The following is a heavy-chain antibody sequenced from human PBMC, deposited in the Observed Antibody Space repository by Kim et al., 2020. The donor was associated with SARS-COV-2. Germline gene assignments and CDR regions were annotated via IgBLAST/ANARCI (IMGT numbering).Heavy chain of an antibody. CDR2: ISGSGGST. J-gene: IGHJ4*02. Sequence: GGSLRLSCAASGFTFSSYAMSWVRQAPGKGLEWVSAISGSGGSTYYADSVKGRFTISRDNSKNTLYLQMNSLRAEDTAVYYCAKDIGGPYCSGGSCYSVGTRGGLFDYWGQGTLVTVSS. CDR1: GFTFSSYA. CDR3: AKDIGGPYCSGGSCYSVGTRGGLFDY. V-gene: IGHV3-23*01. D-gene: IGHD2-15*01.